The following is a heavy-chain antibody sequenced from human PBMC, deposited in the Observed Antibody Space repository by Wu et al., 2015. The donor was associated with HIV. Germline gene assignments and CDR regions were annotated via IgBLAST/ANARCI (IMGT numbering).Heavy chain of an antibody. Sequence: QVQLVQSGAEVKKPGASVKVSCKASGYTFTGYYMHWVRQAPGQGLEWMGWINPNSGGTNYAQKFQGRVTMTRDTSISTAYMELSRLRSDDTAVYYCARGGVVVVVAATDWFDPWGQGTLVTVSS. D-gene: IGHD2-15*01. J-gene: IGHJ5*02. CDR2: INPNSGGT. CDR1: GYTFTGYY. V-gene: IGHV1-2*02. CDR3: ARGGVVVVVAATDWFDP.